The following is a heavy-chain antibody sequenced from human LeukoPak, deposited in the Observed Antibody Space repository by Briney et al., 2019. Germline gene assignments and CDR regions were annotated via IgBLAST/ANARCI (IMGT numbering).Heavy chain of an antibody. Sequence: GGSRRLSCTSSGFDFNTFAMNWVRQAPGKGLEWVSGISASGSRTYYGGAAKGLFTISRDDSKNMLFLDMNNLRAEDTARYFCARDRSPHYYDSSGYGAFNVWGQGTMVTVSS. V-gene: IGHV3-23*01. CDR1: GFDFNTFA. CDR2: ISASGSRT. CDR3: ARDRSPHYYDSSGYGAFNV. J-gene: IGHJ3*01. D-gene: IGHD3-22*01.